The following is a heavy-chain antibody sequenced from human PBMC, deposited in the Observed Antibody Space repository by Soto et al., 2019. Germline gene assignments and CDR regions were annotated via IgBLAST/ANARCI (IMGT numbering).Heavy chain of an antibody. CDR2: ISYDGSNK. Sequence: LRLSCAASGFTFSSYGMHWVRQAPGKGLEWVAVISYDGSNKYYADSVKGRFTISRDNSKNTLYLQMNSLRAEDTAVYYCAKDVFDVWGQGTMVTVSS. CDR1: GFTFSSYG. V-gene: IGHV3-30*18. J-gene: IGHJ3*01. CDR3: AKDVFDV.